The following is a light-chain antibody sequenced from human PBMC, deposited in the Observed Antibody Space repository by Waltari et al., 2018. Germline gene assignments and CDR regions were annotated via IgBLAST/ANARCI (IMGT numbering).Light chain of an antibody. CDR2: DVS. CDR3: SSYTSSSTLWV. CDR1: SSDVGGYNY. J-gene: IGLJ3*02. V-gene: IGLV2-14*03. Sequence: QSALTQPASVSRSPGQSITISCTGTSSDVGGYNYVSWYQQHPGKAPKPMIYDVSNRPSGGSNRFSGSKSGNTASLTISGLQAEDEADYYCSSYTSSSTLWVFGGGTKLTVL.